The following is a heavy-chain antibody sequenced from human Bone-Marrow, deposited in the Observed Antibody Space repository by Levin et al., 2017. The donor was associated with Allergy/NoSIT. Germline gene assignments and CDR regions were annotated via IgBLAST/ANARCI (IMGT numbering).Heavy chain of an antibody. Sequence: PGGSLRLSCIASGFTFDNFAMHWVRQVPGKGLEWVSGISWDSGSLGYADSVKGRFTISRDNAKNSLHLQMTSLRSEDTALYFCAKDITSSNYYGMDVWGQGTAVTVSS. J-gene: IGHJ6*02. V-gene: IGHV3-9*01. CDR2: ISWDSGSL. D-gene: IGHD3-10*01. CDR3: AKDITSSNYYGMDV. CDR1: GFTFDNFA.